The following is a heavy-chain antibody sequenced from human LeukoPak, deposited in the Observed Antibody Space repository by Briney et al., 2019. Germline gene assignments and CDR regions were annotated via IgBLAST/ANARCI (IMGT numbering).Heavy chain of an antibody. J-gene: IGHJ4*02. D-gene: IGHD2-21*01. CDR2: IYPGDSDT. V-gene: IGHV5-51*01. CDR3: TRQGYYCGGDCYNDY. CDR1: GYSFTSYW. Sequence: GESLKIFCKGSGYSFTSYWIGWVRQMPGKGLEWMGIIYPGDSDTRYSPSFQGQVTISADKSISTAYLQWSSLKASDTAMYYCTRQGYYCGGDCYNDYWGQGTLVTVSS.